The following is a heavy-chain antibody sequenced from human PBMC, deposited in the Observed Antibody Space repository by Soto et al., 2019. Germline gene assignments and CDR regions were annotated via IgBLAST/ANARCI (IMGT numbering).Heavy chain of an antibody. J-gene: IGHJ6*03. CDR1: GDSVSSNSAA. CDR2: TYYRSKWYN. D-gene: IGHD2-2*01. Sequence: SQTLSLTCAISGDSVSSNSAAWNWIRQSPSRGLEWLGRTYYRSKWYNDYSVSVKSRITINPDTSKNQFSLKLSSVTAADTAVYYCARHWGYCSSTSCSMAVYYYMDVWGKGTTVTVSS. CDR3: ARHWGYCSSTSCSMAVYYYMDV. V-gene: IGHV6-1*01.